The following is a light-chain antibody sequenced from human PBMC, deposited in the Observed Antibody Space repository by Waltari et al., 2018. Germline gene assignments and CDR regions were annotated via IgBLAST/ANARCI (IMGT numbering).Light chain of an antibody. Sequence: ETVVTQSPATLSLSPGERGTLSCRASRNVTNNVVWYQQRHGQAPRLLIFGASTRATDTPTRFSGSGSGTEFTLTISSLQSEDFAIYYCQVHTKWLWTFGQGTRVEI. J-gene: IGKJ1*01. CDR1: RNVTNN. CDR3: QVHTKWLWT. V-gene: IGKV3-15*01. CDR2: GAS.